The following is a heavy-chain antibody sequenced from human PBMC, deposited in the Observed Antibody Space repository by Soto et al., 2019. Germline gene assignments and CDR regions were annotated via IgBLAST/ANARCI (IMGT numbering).Heavy chain of an antibody. V-gene: IGHV3-15*01. CDR1: GFIFTSAF. CDR2: IKSKAAGGTI. CDR3: TTGDY. J-gene: IGHJ4*02. Sequence: EVQLVESGGGLVKPGGSRRLSCAASGFIFTSAFMSWVRQTPGKGLEWVARIKSKAAGGTIDYAAPVKDRFTISRDDFQNTVSRQMDSLTAEDTGLYYCTTGDYWGQGILVTVSS.